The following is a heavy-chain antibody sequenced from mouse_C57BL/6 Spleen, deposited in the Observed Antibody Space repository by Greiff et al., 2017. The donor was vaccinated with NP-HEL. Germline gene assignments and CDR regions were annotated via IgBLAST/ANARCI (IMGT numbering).Heavy chain of an antibody. Sequence: QVQLQQSGAELVRPGTSVKVSCKASGYAFTNYLIEWVTQRPGQGLEWIGVINPGSGGTNYNEKFKGKATLTADKSSSTAYMQLSSLTSEDAAVYFCARSLIYDGYDYWGQGTTLTVSS. V-gene: IGHV1-54*01. D-gene: IGHD2-3*01. CDR2: INPGSGGT. CDR1: GYAFTNYL. J-gene: IGHJ2*01. CDR3: ARSLIYDGYDY.